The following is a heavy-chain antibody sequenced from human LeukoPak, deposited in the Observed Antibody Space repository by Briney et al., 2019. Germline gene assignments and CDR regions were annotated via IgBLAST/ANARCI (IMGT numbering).Heavy chain of an antibody. CDR2: IKQDGREK. CDR1: GFTFSSYW. D-gene: IGHD2-8*01. CDR3: ARERGECTNGVCYYHDFDY. Sequence: PGGSLRLSCAASGFTFSSYWMTWVRQAPGRGLEWVANIKQDGREKYYVDSVKGRFTISRDNAKNSLSLHMNSLRAEDTAVYYGARERGECTNGVCYYHDFDYWGQGTLVTVSS. V-gene: IGHV3-7*01. J-gene: IGHJ4*02.